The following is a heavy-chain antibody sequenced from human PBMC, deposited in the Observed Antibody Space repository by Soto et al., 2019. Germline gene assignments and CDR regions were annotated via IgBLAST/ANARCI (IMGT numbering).Heavy chain of an antibody. D-gene: IGHD5-18*01. J-gene: IGHJ6*02. Sequence: EVQLLESGGGLVQPGGSLRLSCAASGFTFSSYAMSWVGQAPGKGLEWVSAISGSGGSTYYADSVKGRFTISRDNSKNPLYLQMNSLRAEDTAVYYCAKDGGYSSGYSPRYYYGMDVWGQGTTVTVSS. V-gene: IGHV3-23*01. CDR2: ISGSGGST. CDR1: GFTFSSYA. CDR3: AKDGGYSSGYSPRYYYGMDV.